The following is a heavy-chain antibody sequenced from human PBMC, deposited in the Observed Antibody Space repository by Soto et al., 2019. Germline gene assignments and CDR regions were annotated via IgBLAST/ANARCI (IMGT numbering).Heavy chain of an antibody. V-gene: IGHV4-30-4*01. J-gene: IGHJ4*02. D-gene: IGHD6-6*01. CDR1: GGSISSGDYY. Sequence: PSETLSLTCTVSGGSISSGDYYWSWIRQPPGKGLEWIGYIYYSGSTYYNPSLKSRVTISVDTSKNQFSLELSPVTAADTAVYYCARDRGIAARGLGYWGQGTLVTVSS. CDR2: IYYSGST. CDR3: ARDRGIAARGLGY.